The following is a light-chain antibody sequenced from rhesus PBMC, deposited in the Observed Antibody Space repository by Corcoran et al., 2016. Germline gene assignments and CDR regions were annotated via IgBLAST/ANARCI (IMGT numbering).Light chain of an antibody. CDR3: QQGYNIPFP. J-gene: IGKJ3*01. Sequence: DIQMTQSPSSLSASVGDKVTITCRASQGISSWLAWYQQKPGKAPKLLSYAASSLQSGVPSRFSGRGSGTDYTLTISSLQPEDFATYYCQQGYNIPFPFGPGTKLDIK. V-gene: IGKV1-18*01. CDR2: AAS. CDR1: QGISSW.